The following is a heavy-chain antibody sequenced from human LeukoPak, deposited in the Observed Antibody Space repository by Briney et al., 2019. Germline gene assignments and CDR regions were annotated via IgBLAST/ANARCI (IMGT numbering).Heavy chain of an antibody. Sequence: SETLSLPCTVSGGSLSSSSYYWGWIRQPPGRGLEWIGSISYSGSIHYNPSLQSRVTMSLDTSKNQFSLQVSSVTAADTAVYYCASLDKGLVLDFWGQGTLVTVSS. CDR2: ISYSGSI. CDR3: ASLDKGLVLDF. D-gene: IGHD1-1*01. CDR1: GGSLSSSSYY. V-gene: IGHV4-39*01. J-gene: IGHJ4*02.